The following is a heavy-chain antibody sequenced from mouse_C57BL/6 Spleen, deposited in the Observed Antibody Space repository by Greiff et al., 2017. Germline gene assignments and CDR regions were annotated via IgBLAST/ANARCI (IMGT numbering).Heavy chain of an antibody. D-gene: IGHD2-2*01. CDR3: ARRGYAVYYYAMDY. Sequence: EVQGVESGGGLVKPGGSLKLSCAASGFTFSDYGMHWVRQAPEKGLEWVAYISSGSSTIYYADTVKGRFTISRDNANNTLFLQMTSLRSEDTAMYYCARRGYAVYYYAMDYWGQGTSVTVSS. CDR1: GFTFSDYG. J-gene: IGHJ4*01. V-gene: IGHV5-17*01. CDR2: ISSGSSTI.